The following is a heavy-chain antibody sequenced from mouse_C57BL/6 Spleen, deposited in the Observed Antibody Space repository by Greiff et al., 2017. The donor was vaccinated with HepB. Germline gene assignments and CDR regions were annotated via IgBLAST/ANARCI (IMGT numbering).Heavy chain of an antibody. D-gene: IGHD1-1*01. V-gene: IGHV1-26*01. CDR3: APNGRDYGSPHV. J-gene: IGHJ1*03. CDR1: GYTFTDYY. Sequence: EVQLQQSGPELVKPGASVKISCKASGYTFTDYYMNWVKQSHGKSLEWIGDINPNNGGTSYNQKFKGKATLTVDKSSSTAYMELRSLTSEDSAVYYCAPNGRDYGSPHVWGTGTTVTVSS. CDR2: INPNNGGT.